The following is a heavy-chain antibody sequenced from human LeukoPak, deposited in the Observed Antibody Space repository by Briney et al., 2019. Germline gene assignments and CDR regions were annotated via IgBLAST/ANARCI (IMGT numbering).Heavy chain of an antibody. J-gene: IGHJ6*02. Sequence: PSETLSLTCTVSGDSTNNFHWSWIRQPPGKGLEWIGHIFHSGGSKHNPSLKSRATISTDMSKNVLSLELTSVTAADTAVYYCARLLPSAFYHGMDVWGQGTTVTVSS. D-gene: IGHD3-16*01. CDR2: IFHSGGS. V-gene: IGHV4-59*01. CDR1: GDSTNNFH. CDR3: ARLLPSAFYHGMDV.